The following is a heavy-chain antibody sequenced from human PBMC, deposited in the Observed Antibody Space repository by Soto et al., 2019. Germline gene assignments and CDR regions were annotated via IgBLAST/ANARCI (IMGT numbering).Heavy chain of an antibody. D-gene: IGHD6-6*01. CDR3: ARVSPSSSTTDY. CDR1: GGTFSSYT. CDR2: IIPILGIA. Sequence: QVQLVQSGAEVKKPGSSVKVSCKASGGTFSSYTISWVRQAPGQGLEWMGRIIPILGIANYAQKFQGRVTITADKSTSTAYMELSSLRSEDTAVYYCARVSPSSSTTDYWGQGTLVTVSS. J-gene: IGHJ4*02. V-gene: IGHV1-69*02.